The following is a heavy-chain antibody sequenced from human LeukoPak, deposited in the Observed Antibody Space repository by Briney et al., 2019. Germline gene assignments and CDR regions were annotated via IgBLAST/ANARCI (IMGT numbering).Heavy chain of an antibody. CDR2: FDPEDDET. Sequence: ASVRVSCKVSGYTLTELSMHWVRQAPGKGLEWMGGFDPEDDETIYAQKFQGRVTMTEGTSTDTAYMELSSLRSEDTAVYYCATAHPLGWLPVDYWGQGTLVTVSS. V-gene: IGHV1-24*01. D-gene: IGHD4-23*01. CDR1: GYTLTELS. J-gene: IGHJ4*02. CDR3: ATAHPLGWLPVDY.